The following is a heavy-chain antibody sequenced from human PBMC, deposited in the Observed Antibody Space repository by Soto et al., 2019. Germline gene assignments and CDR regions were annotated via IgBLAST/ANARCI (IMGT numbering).Heavy chain of an antibody. Sequence: PGGSLRLSCAASGLAFSSYGMHWVRQPPGKGPEWVAAVSPDGGNKYYADSVKGRFTISRDNSKNTLYLQMNSLRAEDTAAYYCVNGGEAAANDDYYYYGMDVWGQGTTVTVSS. D-gene: IGHD3-16*01. CDR3: VNGGEAAANDDYYYYGMDV. CDR1: GLAFSSYG. J-gene: IGHJ6*02. V-gene: IGHV3-30*03. CDR2: VSPDGGNK.